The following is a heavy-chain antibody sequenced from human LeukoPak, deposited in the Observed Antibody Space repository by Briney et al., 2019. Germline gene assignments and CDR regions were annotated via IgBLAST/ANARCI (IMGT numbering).Heavy chain of an antibody. V-gene: IGHV3-30*04. CDR1: GFSFSDFA. J-gene: IGHJ3*02. CDR3: ARVDHNILIGFIGNAFDM. D-gene: IGHD3-9*01. CDR2: TSYDGSNK. Sequence: GRSLRLSCAASGFSFSDFAIHWVRQAPGKGLEWVVVTSYDGSNKAYAGSVKGRFTISRDNSKNTVYLQMNSLRPEDAAVYYCARVDHNILIGFIGNAFDMWGQGTMVTVSS.